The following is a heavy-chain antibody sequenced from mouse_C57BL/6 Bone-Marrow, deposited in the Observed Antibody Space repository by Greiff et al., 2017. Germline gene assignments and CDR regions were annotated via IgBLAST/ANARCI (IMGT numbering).Heavy chain of an antibody. J-gene: IGHJ4*01. CDR2: INPSTGGT. V-gene: IGHV1-42*01. CDR1: GYSFTGYY. D-gene: IGHD1-1*01. CDR3: ARKDYYGSSYYAMDY. Sequence: EVKLKQSGPELVKPGASVKISCKASGYSFTGYYMNWVKQSPEKSLEWIGEINPSTGGTTYNQKFKAKATLTVDKSSSTAYMQLKSLTSEDSAVYYCARKDYYGSSYYAMDYWGQGTSVTVSS.